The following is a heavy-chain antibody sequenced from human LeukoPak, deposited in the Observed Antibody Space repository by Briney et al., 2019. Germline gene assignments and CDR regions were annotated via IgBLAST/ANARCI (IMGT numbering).Heavy chain of an antibody. J-gene: IGHJ6*03. CDR3: ARDGYNVHYYYMDV. CDR2: IYYSGST. CDR1: GCSISSYH. Sequence: PSETLSLTCTVSGCSISSYHWSWIRQPPGKGLEWIGYIYYSGSTNYNPSLKSRVTISVDTSKNQFSLKLSSVTAADTAVYYCARDGYNVHYYYMDVWGKGTTVTVSS. D-gene: IGHD5-24*01. V-gene: IGHV4-59*13.